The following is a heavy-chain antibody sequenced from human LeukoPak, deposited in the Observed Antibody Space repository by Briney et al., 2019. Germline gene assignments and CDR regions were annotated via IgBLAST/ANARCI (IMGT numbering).Heavy chain of an antibody. CDR1: GFTFSSYA. CDR3: AKDGREWPRSLDY. Sequence: TGGSLRLSCAASGFTFSSYAMSWVRQAPGKGLEWVSGISGSGGSTYYADSVKGRFTISRDNSKNTLYLQMNSLRAEDTAVYYCAKDGREWPRSLDYWGQGTLVTVSP. D-gene: IGHD5-12*01. V-gene: IGHV3-23*01. CDR2: ISGSGGST. J-gene: IGHJ4*02.